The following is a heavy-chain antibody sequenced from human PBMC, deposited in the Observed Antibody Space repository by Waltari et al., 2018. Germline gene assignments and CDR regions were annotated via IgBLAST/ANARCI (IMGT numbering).Heavy chain of an antibody. Sequence: QVQLQQWGAGLLKPSETLSLTCSVSGASFSAYYWGWVRHVPGKGLEWIGQIRHPGNTNYNPSLQSRVAISIDTSRNQFSLWVFSVTAADTGLYFCTRGGNYDVWRHRPFVDPWGQGTQVTVSS. D-gene: IGHD3-3*01. J-gene: IGHJ5*02. V-gene: IGHV4-34*01. CDR3: TRGGNYDVWRHRPFVDP. CDR1: GASFSAYY. CDR2: IRHPGNT.